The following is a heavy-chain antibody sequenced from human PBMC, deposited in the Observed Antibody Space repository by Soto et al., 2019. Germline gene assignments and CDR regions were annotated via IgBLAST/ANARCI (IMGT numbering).Heavy chain of an antibody. Sequence: QVQLVQSGAEVKKPGSSVKVSCKASGGTFSSYAISWVRQAPGQGLEWMGGFIPIFGTANYAQKFQGRVTITGDESTSTAYMELSSLRSEDTAVYYCARVITMIGVDKGVRGWFDPWGQGTLVTVSS. V-gene: IGHV1-69*01. CDR3: ARVITMIGVDKGVRGWFDP. J-gene: IGHJ5*02. CDR2: FIPIFGTA. D-gene: IGHD3-22*01. CDR1: GGTFSSYA.